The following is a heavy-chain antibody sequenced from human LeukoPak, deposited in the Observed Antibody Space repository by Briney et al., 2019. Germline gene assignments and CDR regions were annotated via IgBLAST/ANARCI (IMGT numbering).Heavy chain of an antibody. J-gene: IGHJ5*02. Sequence: GGSLRLSCAASGFTFSSQWMHWVRQAPGKGLVWVSRINSDGSRTNYADSVKGRFTISRDNAKNSLYLQMNSLRAEDTAVYYCARVHRVDYGDYDWFDPWGQGTLVTVSS. D-gene: IGHD4-17*01. V-gene: IGHV3-74*01. CDR2: INSDGSRT. CDR1: GFTFSSQW. CDR3: ARVHRVDYGDYDWFDP.